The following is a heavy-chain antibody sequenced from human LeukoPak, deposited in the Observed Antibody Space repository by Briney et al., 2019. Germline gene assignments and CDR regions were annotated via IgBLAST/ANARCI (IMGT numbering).Heavy chain of an antibody. CDR1: GGSFSGYY. V-gene: IGHV4-59*01. D-gene: IGHD2-15*01. CDR3: ARERTPGSGLDY. J-gene: IGHJ4*02. CDR2: IYYSGSTNGST. Sequence: PSETLSLTCAVYGGSFSGYYWSWIRQPPGKGLEWIGYIYYSGSTNGSTNYNPSLKSRVTISIDTSKNQFSLKLSSVTAADTAVYYCARERTPGSGLDYWGQGTLVTVSS.